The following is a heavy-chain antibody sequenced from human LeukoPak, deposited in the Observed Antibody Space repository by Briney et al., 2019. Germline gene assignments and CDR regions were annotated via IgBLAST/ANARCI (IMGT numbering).Heavy chain of an antibody. V-gene: IGHV1-2*02. D-gene: IGHD2-2*01. Sequence: ASVKVSCKASGYTFTDYYVHWVRQAPGQGLEWMGCINPNSGGTEYAQKFQGRVTMTRDTSISTAYMDLSTLGSDDTAMYYCARDHCTSNSCYEDFYYGMDVWGQGTTVTVSS. CDR1: GYTFTDYY. CDR2: INPNSGGT. J-gene: IGHJ6*02. CDR3: ARDHCTSNSCYEDFYYGMDV.